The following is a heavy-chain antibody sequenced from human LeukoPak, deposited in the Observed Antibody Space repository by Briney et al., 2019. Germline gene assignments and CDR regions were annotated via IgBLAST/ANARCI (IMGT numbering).Heavy chain of an antibody. Sequence: PGGSLRLSCAASGFTFSSYAMHWVRQAPGTGLEWVAVISYDGSNKYYADSVKGRFAISRDNSKNTLYLQMNRLRVEDTAVYYCARETENLDYWGQGTLVTVSS. CDR2: ISYDGSNK. CDR3: ARETENLDY. CDR1: GFTFSSYA. J-gene: IGHJ4*02. D-gene: IGHD1-14*01. V-gene: IGHV3-30*09.